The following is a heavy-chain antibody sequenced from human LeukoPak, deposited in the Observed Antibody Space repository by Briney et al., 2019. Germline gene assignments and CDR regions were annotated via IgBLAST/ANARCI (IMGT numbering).Heavy chain of an antibody. CDR1: GGSISSGGYS. J-gene: IGHJ4*02. Sequence: SQTLSLTCAVSGGSISSGGYSWSWIRQPPGKGLEWIGYIYHSGSTYYNPSLKSRVTISVDRSKNQFSLKLSSVTAADTAVYYCARARGYSSSPFFDYWGQGTLVTVSS. CDR3: ARARGYSSSPFFDY. D-gene: IGHD6-6*01. V-gene: IGHV4-30-2*01. CDR2: IYHSGST.